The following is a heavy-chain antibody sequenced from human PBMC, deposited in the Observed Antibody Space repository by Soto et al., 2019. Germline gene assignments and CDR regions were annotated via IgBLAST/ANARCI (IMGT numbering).Heavy chain of an antibody. V-gene: IGHV3-7*01. CDR1: GFTFSSYW. CDR2: IKQDGSEK. Sequence: EVQLVESGGGLVQPGGSLRLSCAASGFTFSSYWMSWVRQAPGKGLEWVANIKQDGSEKYYVDSVKGRFTISRDNAKNSLYLQMNSLRAEDTVVYYCAGGMPYYYYGMDVWGQGTTVTVSS. D-gene: IGHD2-2*01. J-gene: IGHJ6*02. CDR3: AGGMPYYYYGMDV.